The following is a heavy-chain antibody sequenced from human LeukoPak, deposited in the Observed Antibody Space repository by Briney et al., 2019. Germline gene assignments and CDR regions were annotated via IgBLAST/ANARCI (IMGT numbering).Heavy chain of an antibody. J-gene: IGHJ4*02. CDR1: GFTVSYNY. Sequence: PGGSLRLSCAASGFTVSYNYMTWVRQAPGKGLEWVSVIYSGGSTYSADSVKGRFTISRDNSKNTLYLQMNSLRAEDTAVYYCTRDSQGSGIYSVDYWGQGTLVTVSS. CDR3: TRDSQGSGIYSVDY. D-gene: IGHD3-10*01. CDR2: IYSGGST. V-gene: IGHV3-53*01.